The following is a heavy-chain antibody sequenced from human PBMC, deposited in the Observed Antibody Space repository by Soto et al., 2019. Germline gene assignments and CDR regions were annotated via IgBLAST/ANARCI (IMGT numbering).Heavy chain of an antibody. J-gene: IGHJ4*02. CDR2: INAGNGNT. Sequence: ASVKVSCKASGYTFTSYAMHWVRQAPGQRLEWMGWINAGNGNTKYSQKFQGRVTITRDTSASTAYMELSSLRSEDTAVYYCARDIVVVPAATFYFDYWGQGTLVTVSS. D-gene: IGHD2-2*01. V-gene: IGHV1-3*01. CDR3: ARDIVVVPAATFYFDY. CDR1: GYTFTSYA.